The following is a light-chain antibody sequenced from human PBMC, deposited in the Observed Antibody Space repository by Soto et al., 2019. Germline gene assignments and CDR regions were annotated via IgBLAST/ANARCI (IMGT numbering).Light chain of an antibody. CDR2: AAS. J-gene: IGKJ5*01. Sequence: DIQMTQSPSSLSASVGDRFTITCRASQGISSYLNWYQQKPGKAPKLLIYAASSLQSGVPSRFSASGSGTDFTLTISSLEPEDFAIYYCQQRSNWPTFGQGTRLEIK. V-gene: IGKV1-39*01. CDR3: QQRSNWPT. CDR1: QGISSY.